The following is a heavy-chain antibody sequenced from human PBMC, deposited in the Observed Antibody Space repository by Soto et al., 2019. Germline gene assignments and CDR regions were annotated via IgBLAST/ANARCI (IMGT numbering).Heavy chain of an antibody. CDR2: IIPIFGTA. CDR3: ARGSWLLPNNWFDP. D-gene: IGHD3-22*01. Sequence: SVKVSCKASGGTFSSYAISWVRQAPGQGLEWMGGIIPIFGTANYAQKLQGRVTITADASTSTAYMELRSLRSDDTAVYYCARGSWLLPNNWFDPWGQGTLVTVSS. V-gene: IGHV1-69*13. J-gene: IGHJ5*02. CDR1: GGTFSSYA.